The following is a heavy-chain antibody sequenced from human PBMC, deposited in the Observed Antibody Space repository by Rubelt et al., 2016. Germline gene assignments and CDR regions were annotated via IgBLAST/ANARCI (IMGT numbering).Heavy chain of an antibody. CDR2: FNPFGGTT. V-gene: IGHV1-46*01. D-gene: IGHD6-19*01. CDR3: ARRVTSGWHQNDC. CDR1: GYTFTNFF. Sequence: QVQLVQSGAEVKKPGASVKVSCKASGYTFTNFFMHWVRQAPGQGLEWMGIFNPFGGTTSYAQNFQGRVTMTTDTSTTTASMELKNLRSDDTAMYYCARRVTSGWHQNDCWGQGTRVTVSS. J-gene: IGHJ4*02.